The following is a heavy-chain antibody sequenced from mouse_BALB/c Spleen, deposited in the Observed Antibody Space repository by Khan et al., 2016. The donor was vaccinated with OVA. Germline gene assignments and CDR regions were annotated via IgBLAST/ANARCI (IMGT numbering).Heavy chain of an antibody. D-gene: IGHD2-14*01. CDR1: GYTFTTYT. CDR2: IIPSNDYT. J-gene: IGHJ3*01. CDR3: AREGAYYRSDGWFAY. Sequence: QVRLQQSGAELARPGASVKMSCKASGYTFTTYTIHWVKQRPGQGLEWIGYIIPSNDYTNYNQKFKDRATLTADKSSSPAYMQLSSLTSEDSAVYYGAREGAYYRSDGWFAYWGQGTLVTVSA. V-gene: IGHV1-4*01.